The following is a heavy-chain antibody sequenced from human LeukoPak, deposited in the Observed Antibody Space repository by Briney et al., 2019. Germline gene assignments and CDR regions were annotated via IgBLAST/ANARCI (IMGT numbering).Heavy chain of an antibody. CDR1: GFTFSSYG. CDR3: ARVSYDYVWGSYRSPRFDY. CDR2: IRYDGSNK. J-gene: IGHJ4*02. Sequence: PGGSLRLSCAASGFTFSSYGMHWVRQAPGKGLEWVAFIRYDGSNKYYADSVKGRFTISRDNSKNTLYLQMNSLRAEDTAVYYCARVSYDYVWGSYRSPRFDYWGQGTLVTVSS. V-gene: IGHV3-30*02. D-gene: IGHD3-16*02.